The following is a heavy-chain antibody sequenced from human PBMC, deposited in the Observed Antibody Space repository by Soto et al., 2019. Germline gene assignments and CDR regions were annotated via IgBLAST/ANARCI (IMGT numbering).Heavy chain of an antibody. CDR3: ARVGGINWFYP. V-gene: IGHV4-31*03. J-gene: IGHJ5*02. CDR2: IYYNGST. Sequence: QVQLQESGPGLVKPSQTLSLTCTVSGGSISSGGYYWSWIRQHPGKGLEWIGYIYYNGSTYYNPSLMSRVTLSVYTSKYQFSLKLSSVTAAATAVWYGARVGGINWFYPGGQGTLVTFSS. CDR1: GGSISSGGYY. D-gene: IGHD3-16*01.